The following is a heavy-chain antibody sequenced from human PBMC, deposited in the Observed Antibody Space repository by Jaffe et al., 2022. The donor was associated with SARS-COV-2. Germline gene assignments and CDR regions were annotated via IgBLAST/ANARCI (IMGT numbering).Heavy chain of an antibody. D-gene: IGHD6-19*01. J-gene: IGHJ1*01. CDR1: GFTFSSYA. CDR3: AKDLSSAVYSSGWSPRPAA. Sequence: EVQLLESGGGLVQPGGSLRLSCAASGFTFSSYAMSWVRQAPGKGLEWVSAISGSGGSTYYADSVKGRFTISRDNSKNTLYLQMNSLRAEDTAVYYCAKDLSSAVYSSGWSPRPAAWGQGTLVTVSS. CDR2: ISGSGGST. V-gene: IGHV3-23*01.